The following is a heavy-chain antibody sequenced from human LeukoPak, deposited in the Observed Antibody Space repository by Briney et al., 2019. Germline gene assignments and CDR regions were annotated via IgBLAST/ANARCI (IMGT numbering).Heavy chain of an antibody. J-gene: IGHJ4*02. D-gene: IGHD2-2*01. CDR3: ARPTYCSSTSCYDY. V-gene: IGHV5-51*01. CDR2: IYPGDSDT. CDR1: GYSFSRYW. Sequence: GESLKTSCKGSGYSFSRYWIGWVRQMPGKGLEWMGIIYPGDSDTRYSPSFQGQVTISADKSISTAYLQWSSLKASDTAMYYCARPTYCSSTSCYDYWGQGTLVTVSS.